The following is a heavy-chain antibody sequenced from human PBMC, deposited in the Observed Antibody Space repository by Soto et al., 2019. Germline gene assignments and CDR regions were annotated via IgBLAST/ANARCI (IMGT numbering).Heavy chain of an antibody. CDR3: ARIFPGLGDRGPEYSSGWPYYFDY. CDR2: IDWDDDK. CDR1: GFSLSTSGMC. Sequence: SGPTLVNPTQTLTLTCTFSGFSLSTSGMCVSWIRQPPGKALEWLALIDWDDDKYYSTSLKTRLTISKDTSKNQVVLTMTNMDPVDTATYYCARIFPGLGDRGPEYSSGWPYYFDYWGQGTLVTVSS. V-gene: IGHV2-70*01. D-gene: IGHD6-19*01. J-gene: IGHJ4*02.